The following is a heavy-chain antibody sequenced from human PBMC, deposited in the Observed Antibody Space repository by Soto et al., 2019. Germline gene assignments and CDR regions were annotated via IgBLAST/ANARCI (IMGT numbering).Heavy chain of an antibody. Sequence: QITLKESGPALVKPTQTLTLTCTFSGFSLSTSGVGVGWIRQPPGKALEWLALISWDDNKRFSPSLRSRLTSTKDTSKPQVVLTMTNMDPADTATYYCAHRGGRLSSFLKWFDAWGPGTLVTVSS. J-gene: IGHJ5*02. V-gene: IGHV2-5*02. CDR3: AHRGGRLSSFLKWFDA. CDR1: GFSLSTSGVG. D-gene: IGHD3-16*01. CDR2: ISWDDNK.